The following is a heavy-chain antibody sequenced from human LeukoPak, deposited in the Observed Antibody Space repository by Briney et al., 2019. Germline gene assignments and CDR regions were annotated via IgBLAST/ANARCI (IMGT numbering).Heavy chain of an antibody. CDR2: ISAYNGNT. CDR3: ARGINSGSPPLGTFEI. CDR1: GYTFTSYG. J-gene: IGHJ3*02. D-gene: IGHD1-26*01. V-gene: IGHV1-18*01. Sequence: GASVKVSCKASGYTFTSYGITWVRQAPGQGLEWMGWISAYNGNTNYAQKLQGRVTLTRDTSTRTAYMELRSLRSDDTAVYYCARGINSGSPPLGTFEIWGQGTMVTVSP.